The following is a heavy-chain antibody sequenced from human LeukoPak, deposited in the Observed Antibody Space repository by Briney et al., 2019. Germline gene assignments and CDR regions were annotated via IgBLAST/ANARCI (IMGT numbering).Heavy chain of an antibody. J-gene: IGHJ4*02. V-gene: IGHV3-7*01. CDR1: GFTFSSYW. D-gene: IGHD2-15*01. CDR3: ARGYGGCHHDY. Sequence: QPGGSLRLSCAASGFTFSSYWMSWVRQAPGKGLEWVANIKQDGSEKYHVDSVKGRFTISRDNAKNSLYLQMNSLRAEDTAVYYCARGYGGCHHDYWGQGTLVTVSS. CDR2: IKQDGSEK.